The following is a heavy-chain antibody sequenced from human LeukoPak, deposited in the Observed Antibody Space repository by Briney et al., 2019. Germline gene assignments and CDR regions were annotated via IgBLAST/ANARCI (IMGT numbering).Heavy chain of an antibody. CDR2: ISDSSSTI. V-gene: IGHV3-48*01. D-gene: IGHD1-26*01. J-gene: IGHJ4*02. CDR1: GFTFRSYS. CDR3: ARGGNYGHFDY. Sequence: SGGSLRLSCAAPGFTFRSYSMNWVRQAPGKGLEWVSYISDSSSTIYYADSVKGRFTISRDNAKNSLYLQMNSLRAEDTAVYYCARGGNYGHFDYWDQGTLVTVSS.